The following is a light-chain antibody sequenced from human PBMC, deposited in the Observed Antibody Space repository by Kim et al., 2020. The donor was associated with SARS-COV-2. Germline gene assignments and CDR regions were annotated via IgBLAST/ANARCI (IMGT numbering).Light chain of an antibody. J-gene: IGLJ1*01. CDR3: MIWHDSGYV. Sequence: QPVLTQPSSLSASPGASVSLTCTLRSDISIDAYWIYWSRQKLRSPPQHLLMYKSDSENSRGSEVPGRFSGSKDDSANAGILLVSGLQSEDEAVYYCMIWHDSGYVFGPGTKVTVL. CDR1: SDISIDAYW. CDR2: YKSDSEN. V-gene: IGLV5-45*03.